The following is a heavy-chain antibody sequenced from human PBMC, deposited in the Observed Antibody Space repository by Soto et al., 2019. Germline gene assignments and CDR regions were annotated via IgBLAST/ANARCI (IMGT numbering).Heavy chain of an antibody. J-gene: IGHJ4*02. V-gene: IGHV4-4*02. D-gene: IGHD6-6*01. CDR2: SHQSGNT. Sequence: SETLSLTCAVSGASISSHDWWTWVRQPPGKGLERIGESHQSGNTNYNSSLESRVTISVDKSKNQFSLNLSSVTVADTAVYYCDRVGSSIAVRPFDYWGQGTLVTVSS. CDR3: DRVGSSIAVRPFDY. CDR1: GASISSHDW.